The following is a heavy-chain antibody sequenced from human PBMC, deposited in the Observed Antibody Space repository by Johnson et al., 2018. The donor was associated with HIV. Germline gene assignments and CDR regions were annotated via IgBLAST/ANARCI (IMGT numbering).Heavy chain of an antibody. V-gene: IGHV3-NL1*01. Sequence: QVLLVESGGGVVQAGRSLRLSCAASGFTFISSGMHCVRQASGKGLEWVSVIYSGGSTYYADSVKGRFTISRDNSKNTLYLQMNSLRAEDTAVYYCARWGRWEICDAFDIWGQGTMVTVSS. D-gene: IGHD3-16*01. J-gene: IGHJ3*02. CDR2: IYSGGST. CDR3: ARWGRWEICDAFDI. CDR1: GFTFISSG.